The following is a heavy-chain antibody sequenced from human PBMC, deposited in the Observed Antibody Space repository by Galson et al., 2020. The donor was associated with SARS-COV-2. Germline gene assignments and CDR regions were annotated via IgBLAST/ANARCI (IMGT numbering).Heavy chain of an antibody. CDR1: GYSFTSYW. D-gene: IGHD1-7*01. V-gene: IGHV5-10-1*01. CDR3: AIQELELRYYGMDV. CDR2: IDPSDSYT. J-gene: IGHJ6*02. Sequence: HGESLKISCTGSGYSFTSYWISWVRQMPGKGLEWMGRIDPSDSYTNYSPSFQGHVTISADKSISTAYLQWSSLKASDTAMYYCAIQELELRYYGMDVWGQGTTVTVSS.